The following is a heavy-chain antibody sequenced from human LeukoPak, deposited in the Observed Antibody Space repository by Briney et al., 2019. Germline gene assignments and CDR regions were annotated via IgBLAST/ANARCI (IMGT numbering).Heavy chain of an antibody. V-gene: IGHV3-30*01. CDR3: ARNTDY. Sequence: PGRSLRLSCAASGFTFSSYAMHWVRQAPGKGLEWVAVISYDGSNKYYADSVKGRFTISRDNSKNTLYLQMNSLRAEDTAVYYGARNTDYWGQGTLVTVSS. CDR2: ISYDGSNK. CDR1: GFTFSSYA. J-gene: IGHJ4*02.